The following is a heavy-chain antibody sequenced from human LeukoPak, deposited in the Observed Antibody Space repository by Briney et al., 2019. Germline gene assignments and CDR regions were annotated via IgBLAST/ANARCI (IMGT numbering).Heavy chain of an antibody. CDR3: ARAVVGKEDLDY. CDR2: ISSSSTYI. J-gene: IGHJ4*02. Sequence: GGSLRLSCAASEFTFSSYNMNWVRQAPGKGLEWVSSISSSSTYIYYADSVRGRFTISRDNSKNTLYLQMDSLGAEDTAVYYCARAVVGKEDLDYWGQGTLVTVSS. CDR1: EFTFSSYN. D-gene: IGHD6-19*01. V-gene: IGHV3-21*01.